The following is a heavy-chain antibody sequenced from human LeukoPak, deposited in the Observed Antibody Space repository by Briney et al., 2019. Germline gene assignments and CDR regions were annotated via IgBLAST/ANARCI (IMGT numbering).Heavy chain of an antibody. CDR3: ARAPKEKYYDILTGYYHFDY. J-gene: IGHJ4*02. V-gene: IGHV5-51*01. CDR1: GYSFTSYW. CDR2: IYPGDSDT. Sequence: GESLKISCKGSGYSFTSYWIGWVRQMPGKGLEWMGIIYPGDSDTRYSPSFQGQVTISADKSISTAYLQWSSLKASDTAMYYCARAPKEKYYDILTGYYHFDYWGQGTLVTVSS. D-gene: IGHD3-9*01.